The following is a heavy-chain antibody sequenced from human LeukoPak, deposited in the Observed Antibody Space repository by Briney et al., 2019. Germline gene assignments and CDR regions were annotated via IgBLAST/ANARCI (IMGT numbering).Heavy chain of an antibody. D-gene: IGHD4-17*01. CDR2: ISYDGSNK. Sequence: GGSLRLSCAASGFTFSSYGMHWVRQAPGKGLEWVAVISYDGSNKYYADSVRGRFTISRDNSKNTLYLQMNSLRAEDTAVYYCARVVCGDYDPAFDYWGQGTLVTVSS. CDR1: GFTFSSYG. V-gene: IGHV3-30*03. CDR3: ARVVCGDYDPAFDY. J-gene: IGHJ4*02.